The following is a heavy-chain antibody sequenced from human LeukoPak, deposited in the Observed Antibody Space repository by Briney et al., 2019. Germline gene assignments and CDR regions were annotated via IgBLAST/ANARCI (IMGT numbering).Heavy chain of an antibody. J-gene: IGHJ4*02. V-gene: IGHV3-7*03. CDR3: AKGGSGWYYFDY. Sequence: GGSLRLSCAASGFTFSTYWMSWVRQAPGKGLEWVANIKLDGSEKYYVDSVKGRFTISRDNANNFLYLQMNSLRAEDTALYYCAKGGSGWYYFDYWGQGTLVTVSS. CDR1: GFTFSTYW. CDR2: IKLDGSEK. D-gene: IGHD6-19*01.